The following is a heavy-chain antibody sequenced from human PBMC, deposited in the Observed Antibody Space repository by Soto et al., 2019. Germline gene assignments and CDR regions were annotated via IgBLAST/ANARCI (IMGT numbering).Heavy chain of an antibody. V-gene: IGHV3-15*01. CDR1: GFTFSNAW. J-gene: IGHJ5*02. CDR3: TTDLIVSTPTNWFDP. Sequence: EVQLVESGGGLVKPGGSLRLSCAASGFTFSNAWMSWVRQAPGKGLEWVGRIKSKNDGGTTEYAAPVKGRFTISRDDLKNTLYLQMNSLKTEDTAVYYCTTDLIVSTPTNWFDPWGQGTLVTFSS. CDR2: IKSKNDGGTT. D-gene: IGHD5-12*01.